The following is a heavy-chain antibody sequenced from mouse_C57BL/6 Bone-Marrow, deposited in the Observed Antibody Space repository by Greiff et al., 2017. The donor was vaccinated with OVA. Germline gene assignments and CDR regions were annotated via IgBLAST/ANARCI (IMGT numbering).Heavy chain of an antibody. Sequence: EVKLQESGPGLVKPSQSLSLTCSVTGYSITSGYYWNWIRQFPGNKLEWMGYISYDGSNNYNPSLKNRISITRDTSKNQFFLKLNSVTTEDTATYYCASSHYGSSYWYFDVWGTGTTVTVSS. CDR2: ISYDGSN. J-gene: IGHJ1*03. CDR3: ASSHYGSSYWYFDV. CDR1: GYSITSGYY. V-gene: IGHV3-6*01. D-gene: IGHD1-1*01.